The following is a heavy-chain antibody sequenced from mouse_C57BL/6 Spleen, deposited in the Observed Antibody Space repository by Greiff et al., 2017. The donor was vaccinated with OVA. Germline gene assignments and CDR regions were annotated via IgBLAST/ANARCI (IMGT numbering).Heavy chain of an antibody. D-gene: IGHD2-1*01. CDR3: ARSTSYGNYDY. V-gene: IGHV1-69*01. Sequence: VQLQQPGAELVMPGASVKLSCKASGYTFTSYWMHWVKQRPGQGLEWIGEIDPSDSYTNYNQKFKGKSTLTVDKSSSTAYMQLSSLTSEDSAVYYCARSTSYGNYDYWGQGTTLTVSS. J-gene: IGHJ2*01. CDR2: IDPSDSYT. CDR1: GYTFTSYW.